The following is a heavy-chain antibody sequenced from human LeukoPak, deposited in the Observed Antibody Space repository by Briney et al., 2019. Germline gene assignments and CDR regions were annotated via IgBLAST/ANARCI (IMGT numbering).Heavy chain of an antibody. CDR3: ARDYDILTGHPLGDYYYGMDV. CDR2: ISYDGSNK. J-gene: IGHJ6*02. CDR1: GFTFSSYA. V-gene: IGHV3-30-3*01. D-gene: IGHD3-9*01. Sequence: GGSLRLSCAASGFTFSSYAMHWVRQAPGKGLEWVAVISYDGSNKYYADSVKGRFTISRDNSKNTLYLQMNSLRAEDTAVYYCARDYDILTGHPLGDYYYGMDVWGQGTTVTVSS.